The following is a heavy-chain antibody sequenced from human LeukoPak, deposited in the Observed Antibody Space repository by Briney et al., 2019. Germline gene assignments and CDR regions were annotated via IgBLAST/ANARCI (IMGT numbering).Heavy chain of an antibody. J-gene: IGHJ4*02. V-gene: IGHV4-59*06. Sequence: SETLSLTCTVSGGSISSYYWSWIRQPPGKGLEWIGYIYYSGSTYYNPSLKSRVTISVDTSKNQFSLKLSSVTAADTAVYYCARGYAKSFDYWGQGTLVTVSS. D-gene: IGHD5-12*01. CDR1: GGSISSYY. CDR2: IYYSGST. CDR3: ARGYAKSFDY.